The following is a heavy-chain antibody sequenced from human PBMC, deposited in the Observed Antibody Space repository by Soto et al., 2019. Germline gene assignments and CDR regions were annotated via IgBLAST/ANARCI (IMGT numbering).Heavy chain of an antibody. CDR2: MSYDGVNK. V-gene: IGHV3-30-3*01. D-gene: IGHD6-13*01. CDR1: GFTLNNYV. CDR3: AREMQQLVDCLDH. Sequence: QVHLVESGGGVVQPGRSLRLSCVASGFTLNNYVMRWVRQAPGKGLEWVAVMSYDGVNKYYADSVKGRYSISRDNSKNTLYLQMSSLRADDTAVYYCAREMQQLVDCLDHWGQGTLVTVSS. J-gene: IGHJ4*02.